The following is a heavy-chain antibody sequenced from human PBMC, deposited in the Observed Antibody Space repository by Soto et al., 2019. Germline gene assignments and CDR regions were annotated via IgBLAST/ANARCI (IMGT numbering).Heavy chain of an antibody. CDR2: ISKDGNSK. D-gene: IGHD3-10*01. Sequence: GGSLRLSCAASGFTFSNYAIHWVRQAPGKGLEWVTIISKDGNSKHYADSVKGRFTISRDNSKNTLFLQMNSLRAEDTAVYYCARDPQGSYCYIDYWGQGAPVTVSS. CDR3: ARDPQGSYCYIDY. V-gene: IGHV3-30-3*01. CDR1: GFTFSNYA. J-gene: IGHJ4*02.